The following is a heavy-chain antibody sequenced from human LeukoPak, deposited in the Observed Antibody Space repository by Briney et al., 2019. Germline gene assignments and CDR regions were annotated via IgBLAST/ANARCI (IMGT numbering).Heavy chain of an antibody. CDR1: GFTFSSYA. CDR3: ARGGTYSSGLPGS. D-gene: IGHD5-18*01. J-gene: IGHJ5*02. Sequence: GGSLRLSCAASGFTFSSYAMSWVRQAPGKGLEWVSAISGSGGSTYYADSVKGRFTISRDNSKNTLYLQMNSLRAEDTAVYYCARGGTYSSGLPGSWGQGTLVTVSS. CDR2: ISGSGGST. V-gene: IGHV3-23*01.